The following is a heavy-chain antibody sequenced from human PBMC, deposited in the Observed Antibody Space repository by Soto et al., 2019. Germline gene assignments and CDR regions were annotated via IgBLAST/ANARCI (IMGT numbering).Heavy chain of an antibody. J-gene: IGHJ5*02. V-gene: IGHV4-4*07. CDR3: VRDGTKTLRDWFDP. Sequence: SDTLSLTCTFSGSSISGFYLSWIRKSAGKGLEWIGRIYATGTTDYDPSLNSRVIXSVDRSKRQFSLKLRSVTAADTAVYYCVRDGTKTLRDWFDPWGQGISVTVSS. D-gene: IGHD1-1*01. CDR1: GSSISGFY. CDR2: IYATGTT.